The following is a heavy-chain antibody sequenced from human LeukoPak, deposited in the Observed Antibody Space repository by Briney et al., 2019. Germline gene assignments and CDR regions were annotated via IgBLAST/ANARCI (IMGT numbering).Heavy chain of an antibody. CDR2: IYYSGST. CDR1: GGSISSSSYY. D-gene: IGHD3-10*01. CDR3: ARRRYYGSGTHH. J-gene: IGHJ5*02. Sequence: SETLSLTCTVSGGSISSSSYYWGWIRQPPGKGLGWIGSIYYSGSTYYNPSLKSRVTISVDTSKNQFSLKLSSVTAADTAVYYCARRRYYGSGTHHWGQGTLVTVSS. V-gene: IGHV4-39*01.